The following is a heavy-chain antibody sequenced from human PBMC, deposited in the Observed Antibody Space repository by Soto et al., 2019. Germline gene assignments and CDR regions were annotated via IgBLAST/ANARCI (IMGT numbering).Heavy chain of an antibody. CDR1: GFTVSSTY. CDR3: AREGIAVAGPVLDYYYGMDV. CDR2: IYSGGST. V-gene: IGHV3-53*01. J-gene: IGHJ6*02. D-gene: IGHD6-19*01. Sequence: GGSLRLSCAASGFTVSSTYMSWVRQAPGKGLEWVSVIYSGGSTYYADSVKGRFTISRDNSKNTLYLKMNSLRAEDTAVYYCAREGIAVAGPVLDYYYGMDVWGQGTTVTVSS.